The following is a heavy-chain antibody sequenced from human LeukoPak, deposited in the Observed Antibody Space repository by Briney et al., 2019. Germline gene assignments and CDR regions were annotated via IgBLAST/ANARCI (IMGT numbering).Heavy chain of an antibody. CDR1: GFTFSSYS. CDR3: ERYHSHIVVVTAIRYYYYYGMDV. Sequence: PGGSLRLSCAASGFTFSSYSMNWVRQAPGKGLEWVSSISSSSSYIYYADSVKGRFTIPRDNDKNSLYLQMNSLRAEDTAVYYRERYHSHIVVVTAIRYYYYYGMDVWGQGTTVTVSS. V-gene: IGHV3-21*01. D-gene: IGHD2-21*02. J-gene: IGHJ6*02. CDR2: ISSSSSYI.